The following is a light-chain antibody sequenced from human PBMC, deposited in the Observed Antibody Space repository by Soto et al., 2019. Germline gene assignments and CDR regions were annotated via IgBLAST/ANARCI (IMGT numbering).Light chain of an antibody. V-gene: IGKV1-39*01. CDR2: AAF. J-gene: IGKJ5*01. CDR3: KQSYITPLT. CDR1: QTIISY. Sequence: DIQMTQSPSSLSASVGDRVTITCRASQTIISYLNWYQQKPGKAPQLLIYAAFSLQSGVPSRFSGSGSGTDFTLTISSLQPEDFATYYCKQSYITPLTFGQGTRLEIK.